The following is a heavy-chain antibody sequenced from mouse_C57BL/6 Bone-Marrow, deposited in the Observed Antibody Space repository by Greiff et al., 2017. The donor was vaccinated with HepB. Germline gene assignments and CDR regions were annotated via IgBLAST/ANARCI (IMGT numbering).Heavy chain of an antibody. CDR2: ISYDGSN. CDR1: GYSITSGYY. J-gene: IGHJ1*03. Sequence: VQLQQSGPGLVKPSQSLSLTCSVTGYSITSGYYWNWIRQFPGNKLEWMGYISYDGSNNYNPSLKNRISITRDTSKNQFFLKLNSVTTEDTATYYCARDPGSRYFDVWGTGTTVTVSS. V-gene: IGHV3-6*01. D-gene: IGHD1-1*01. CDR3: ARDPGSRYFDV.